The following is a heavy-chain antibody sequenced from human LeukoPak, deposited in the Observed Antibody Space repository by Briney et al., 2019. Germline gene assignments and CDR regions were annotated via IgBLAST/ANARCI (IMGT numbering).Heavy chain of an antibody. CDR2: IYYSGST. Sequence: SETLSLTCTVSGGSISSYYWSWIRQPPGRGLEWIGYIYYSGSTNYNPSLKSRVTISVDTSKNQFSLKLSSVTAADTAVYYWARRGLVRAAFDIWGQGTMVTVSS. CDR1: GGSISSYY. CDR3: ARRGLVRAAFDI. J-gene: IGHJ3*02. V-gene: IGHV4-59*08. D-gene: IGHD6-19*01.